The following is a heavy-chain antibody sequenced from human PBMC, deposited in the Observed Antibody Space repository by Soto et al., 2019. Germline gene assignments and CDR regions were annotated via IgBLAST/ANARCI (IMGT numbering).Heavy chain of an antibody. J-gene: IGHJ2*01. CDR1: GGSISSSSYY. D-gene: IGHD6-19*01. CDR3: AVYPIAVAGPDYWYFDL. CDR2: IYYSGST. V-gene: IGHV4-39*01. Sequence: QLQLQESGPGLVKPSETLSLTCTVSGGSISSSSYYWGWIRQPPGKGLEWIGSIYYSGSTYYNPSLKSRVTISVDTSKNQFSLKLSSVTAADTAVYYCAVYPIAVAGPDYWYFDLWGRGTLVTVSS.